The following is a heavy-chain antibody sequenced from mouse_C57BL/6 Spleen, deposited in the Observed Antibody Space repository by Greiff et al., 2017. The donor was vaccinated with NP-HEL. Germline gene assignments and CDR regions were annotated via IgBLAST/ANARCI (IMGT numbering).Heavy chain of an antibody. CDR3: ARRGDWYFDV. CDR2: ISNGGGST. J-gene: IGHJ1*03. Sequence: EVKLQESGGGLVQPGGSLKLSCAASGFTFSDYYMYWVRQTPEKRLEWVAYISNGGGSTYYPDTVKGRFTISRDNAKNTLYLQMSRLKSEDTAMYYCARRGDWYFDVWAQGPRSPSPQ. V-gene: IGHV5-12*01. CDR1: GFTFSDYY.